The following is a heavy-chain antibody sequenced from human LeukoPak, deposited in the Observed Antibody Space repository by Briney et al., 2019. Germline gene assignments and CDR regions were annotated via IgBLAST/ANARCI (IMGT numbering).Heavy chain of an antibody. Sequence: GGSLRLSCAASGFMFRSFAMHWVRQAPGRGLEWVAVISYDGSNKYYADSVKGRFTMSRDNSENTVYLQLNNLRAEDTALYYCARDEGNWNYGGGYYRYNGMDVWGQGTTVTVS. CDR3: ARDEGNWNYGGGYYRYNGMDV. D-gene: IGHD1-7*01. CDR1: GFMFRSFA. CDR2: ISYDGSNK. J-gene: IGHJ6*02. V-gene: IGHV3-30-3*01.